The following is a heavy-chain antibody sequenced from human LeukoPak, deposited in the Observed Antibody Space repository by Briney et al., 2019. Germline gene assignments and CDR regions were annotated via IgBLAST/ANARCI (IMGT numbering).Heavy chain of an antibody. Sequence: ASVTVSCKASGYTFTSYDINWVRQATGQGLEWMGWMNPNSGNTGYAQKFQGRVTMTRNTSISTAYMELSSLRSEDTAVYYCARGPYYDFWSGFPFYYYYGMDVWGQGTTVTVSS. CDR3: ARGPYYDFWSGFPFYYYYGMDV. V-gene: IGHV1-8*01. CDR2: MNPNSGNT. D-gene: IGHD3-3*01. CDR1: GYTFTSYD. J-gene: IGHJ6*02.